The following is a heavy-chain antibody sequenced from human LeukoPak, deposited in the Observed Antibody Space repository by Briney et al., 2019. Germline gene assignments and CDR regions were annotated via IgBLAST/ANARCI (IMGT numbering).Heavy chain of an antibody. CDR1: GDSMSSIDW. Sequence: SETLSLTCAVSGDSMSSIDWWSWVRQPPGKGLEWIGEIHHTGSTNYNPSLKSRVTISVDKSKNQFSLNFNSMSAADSAVYYCATNGYYTIEYWGQGTLVTVSS. CDR2: IHHTGST. CDR3: ATNGYYTIEY. J-gene: IGHJ4*02. V-gene: IGHV4-4*02. D-gene: IGHD1-26*01.